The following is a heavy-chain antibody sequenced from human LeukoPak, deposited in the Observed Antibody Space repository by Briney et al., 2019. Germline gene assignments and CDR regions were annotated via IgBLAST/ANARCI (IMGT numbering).Heavy chain of an antibody. D-gene: IGHD3-10*01. CDR1: GFTFSSYG. J-gene: IGHJ4*02. CDR3: AKDRRGSGSPQPLGY. V-gene: IGHV3-30*18. CDR2: ISYDGSNK. Sequence: PGGSLRLSCAASGFTFSSYGMHWVRQAPGKGLEWVAVISYDGSNKYYADSVKGRFTISRDNSKNTLYLQMNSLRAEDTAVYYCAKDRRGSGSPQPLGYWGQGTLVTVSS.